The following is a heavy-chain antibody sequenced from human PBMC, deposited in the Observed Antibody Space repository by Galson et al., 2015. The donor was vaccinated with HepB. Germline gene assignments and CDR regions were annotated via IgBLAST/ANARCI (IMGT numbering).Heavy chain of an antibody. D-gene: IGHD2/OR15-2a*01. J-gene: IGHJ4*02. CDR3: VTVSDDY. V-gene: IGHV3-7*03. CDR1: GFTFSSYW. CDR2: IKQDGNER. Sequence: SLRLSCAASGFTFSSYWMSWVRQAPGKGLEWVANIKQDGNERYYVDSVKGRFTISRDNAKNSLYLQMNSLRAEDTAVYYCVTVSDDYWGQGTLVTVSS.